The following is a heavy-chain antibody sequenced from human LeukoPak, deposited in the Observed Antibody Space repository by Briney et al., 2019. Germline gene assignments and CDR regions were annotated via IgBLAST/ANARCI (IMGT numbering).Heavy chain of an antibody. CDR1: GFTFSNYA. J-gene: IGHJ4*02. D-gene: IGHD2-2*01. CDR2: ISGSGGST. Sequence: PGGSLRLSCAASGFTFSNYAMSWVRQAPGKGLEWVSGISGSGGSTYYADSVKCRFTISRDNSKNTLYLQMNSLRAEDTAVYYCAKGVIPAGDYWGQGTRVTVSS. CDR3: AKGVIPAGDY. V-gene: IGHV3-23*01.